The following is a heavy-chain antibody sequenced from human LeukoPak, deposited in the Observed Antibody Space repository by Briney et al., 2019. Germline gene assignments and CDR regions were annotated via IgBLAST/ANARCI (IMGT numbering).Heavy chain of an antibody. Sequence: GGSLRLSCSASGLTFSSYAMHWVRQAPGKGLEYVSVISSNGGNTYYADSVKGRFTISRDNSKNTLFLQMSSLRAEDTAVYYCGSGSSMDVWGQGTTVTVSS. J-gene: IGHJ6*02. CDR2: ISSNGGNT. CDR1: GLTFSSYA. D-gene: IGHD3-22*01. V-gene: IGHV3-64D*06. CDR3: GSGSSMDV.